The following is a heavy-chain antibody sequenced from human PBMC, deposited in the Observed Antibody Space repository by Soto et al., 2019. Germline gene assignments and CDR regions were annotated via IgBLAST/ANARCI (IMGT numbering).Heavy chain of an antibody. Sequence: SETLSLTCAVYGGSFSGYYWSWIRQPPGKGLEWIGEINHSGSTNYNPSLKSRVTISVDTSKNQFSLKLSSVTAADTAVYYCARGRTTGGATYYYYMDVWGKGTTVTVSS. CDR3: ARGRTTGGATYYYYMDV. CDR1: GGSFSGYY. CDR2: INHSGST. V-gene: IGHV4-34*01. D-gene: IGHD1-1*01. J-gene: IGHJ6*03.